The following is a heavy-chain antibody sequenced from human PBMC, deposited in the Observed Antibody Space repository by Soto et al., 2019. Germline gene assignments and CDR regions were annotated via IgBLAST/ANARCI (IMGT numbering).Heavy chain of an antibody. V-gene: IGHV3-11*01. CDR3: ARLIFRGSSTTKVWWFDP. CDR2: ISSSGNSI. CDR1: GFTFSDYY. J-gene: IGHJ5*02. Sequence: EGSLRLSCASSGFTFSDYYITWIRQAPGKGLEWVSYISSSGNSIYYADSVRGRFTVSRDNAKNSLFLQMNSLRAEDTAVYYCARLIFRGSSTTKVWWFDPWGQGTLVTVSS. D-gene: IGHD2-2*01.